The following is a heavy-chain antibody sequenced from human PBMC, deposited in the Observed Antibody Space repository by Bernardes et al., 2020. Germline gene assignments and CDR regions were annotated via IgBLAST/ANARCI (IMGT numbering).Heavy chain of an antibody. CDR3: AREGTMVRGLGAYFDY. V-gene: IGHV3-7*03. J-gene: IGHJ4*02. CDR2: IKQDGSEK. Sequence: GGSLRLSCAASGFTFSSYCMSWVRQAPGKGLEWVANIKQDGSEKYYVDSVKGRFTISRDNAKNSLYLQMNSLRAEDTAVYYCAREGTMVRGLGAYFDYWGQGTLVTVSS. D-gene: IGHD3-10*01. CDR1: GFTFSSYC.